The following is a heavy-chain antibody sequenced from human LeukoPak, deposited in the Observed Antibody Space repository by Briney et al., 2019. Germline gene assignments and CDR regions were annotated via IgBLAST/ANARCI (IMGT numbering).Heavy chain of an antibody. CDR2: ISYDGSNK. CDR1: GFTFSSYG. CDR3: AKGGAVAEPYYYYGMDV. J-gene: IGHJ6*02. D-gene: IGHD6-19*01. Sequence: GGSLRLSCAASGFTFSSYGMHWVRQAPGKGLEWVAVISYDGSNKYYADSVKGRFTISRDNSKNTLYLQMNSLRAEDTAVYYCAKGGAVAEPYYYYGMDVWGQGTTVTVSS. V-gene: IGHV3-30*18.